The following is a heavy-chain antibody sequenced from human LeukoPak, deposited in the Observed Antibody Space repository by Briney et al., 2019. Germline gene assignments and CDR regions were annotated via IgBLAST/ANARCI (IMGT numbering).Heavy chain of an antibody. D-gene: IGHD3-16*01. Sequence: GGSLRLSCAASGFTFSSYSMNWVRQAPGKGLEWVSSISSSSSYIYYADSVKGRFTISRDNAKNSLYLQMNSLRAEDTAVYYCARSYDTGRSFFDYWGQGTLVTVSS. CDR2: ISSSSSYI. CDR1: GFTFSSYS. V-gene: IGHV3-21*01. J-gene: IGHJ4*02. CDR3: ARSYDTGRSFFDY.